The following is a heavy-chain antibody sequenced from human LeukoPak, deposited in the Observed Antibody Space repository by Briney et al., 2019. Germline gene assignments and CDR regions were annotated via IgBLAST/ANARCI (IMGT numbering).Heavy chain of an antibody. CDR3: AKDTRGYYYGSSGDRPYYFDY. V-gene: IGHV3-23*01. D-gene: IGHD3-22*01. CDR2: ISSGGGST. CDR1: GFTFSSYG. J-gene: IGHJ4*02. Sequence: GGSLRLSCAAYGFTFSSYGMSWVRQAPGKGLEWVSAISSGGGSTYYADYVKGRFTISRDTCSNKLYLQMSSLRAEDTSVDYCAKDTRGYYYGSSGDRPYYFDYWGQGTLVTISS.